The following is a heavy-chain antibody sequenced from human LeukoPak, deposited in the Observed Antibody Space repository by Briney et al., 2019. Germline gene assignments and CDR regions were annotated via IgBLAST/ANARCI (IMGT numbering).Heavy chain of an antibody. CDR1: GFTFSSYS. CDR3: ARAWGGDIVVVPAANAFDI. CDR2: ISSSSSTI. Sequence: PGGSLRLSCAASGFTFSSYSMNWVRQAPGKGLEWVSYISSSSSTIYYADSVKGRFTISRDNAKNSLYLQMNSLRAEDTAVYYCARAWGGDIVVVPAANAFDIWGQGTMVTVSS. J-gene: IGHJ3*02. D-gene: IGHD2-2*01. V-gene: IGHV3-48*04.